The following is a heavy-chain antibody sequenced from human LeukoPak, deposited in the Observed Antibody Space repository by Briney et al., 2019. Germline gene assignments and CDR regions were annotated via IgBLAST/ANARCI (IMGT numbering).Heavy chain of an antibody. D-gene: IGHD7-27*01. J-gene: IGHJ4*02. CDR2: MNPNSGNT. Sequence: ASVKVSCKASGYTFISYDINWVRQATGQGLEWMGWMNPNSGNTGYAQKFQGRVTMTRNTSISTAYMELSSLRSEDTAVYYCARATNGGSGFDYWGQGTLVTVSS. CDR1: GYTFISYD. V-gene: IGHV1-8*01. CDR3: ARATNGGSGFDY.